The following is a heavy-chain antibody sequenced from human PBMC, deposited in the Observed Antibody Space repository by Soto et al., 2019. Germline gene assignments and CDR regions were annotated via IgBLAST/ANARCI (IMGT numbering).Heavy chain of an antibody. CDR2: IYYSGST. V-gene: IGHV4-39*01. J-gene: IGHJ6*03. Sequence: SETLSLTCTVSGGSISSSSYYWGWIRQPPGKGLEWIGSIYYSGSTYYNPSLKSRVTISVDTSKNQFSLKLSSVTAADTAVYYCARQSVVLMVYASGYMDVWGKGTTVTVSS. D-gene: IGHD2-8*01. CDR3: ARQSVVLMVYASGYMDV. CDR1: GGSISSSSYY.